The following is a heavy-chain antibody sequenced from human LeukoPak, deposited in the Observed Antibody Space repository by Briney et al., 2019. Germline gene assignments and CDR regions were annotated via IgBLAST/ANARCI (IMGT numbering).Heavy chain of an antibody. CDR1: GASISSYY. V-gene: IGHV4-59*01. J-gene: IGHJ4*02. D-gene: IGHD6-19*01. CDR2: IYYSGST. Sequence: SETLSLTCTVSGASISSYYWSWIRQPPGKGLEWIGYIYYSGSTNYNPSLKSRVTISVDTSKNQFSLKLSSVTAADTAVYYCARMGSGWYQFFDYWGQGTLVTVSS. CDR3: ARMGSGWYQFFDY.